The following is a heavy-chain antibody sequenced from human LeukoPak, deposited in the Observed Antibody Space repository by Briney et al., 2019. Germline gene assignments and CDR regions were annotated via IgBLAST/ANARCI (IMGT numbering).Heavy chain of an antibody. V-gene: IGHV3-7*01. Sequence: GGSLRLSXAASGFTFSSYCMSWVRQAPGKGLEWLANIEQDGSERYYVDSVKRRFTLSRENAKNSLYLQINSMRAENTGVCYCAREGEEYNWTSLGVYFDLWGRGTLVTVSS. J-gene: IGHJ2*01. CDR2: IEQDGSER. D-gene: IGHD1-20*01. CDR3: AREGEEYNWTSLGVYFDL. CDR1: GFTFSSYC.